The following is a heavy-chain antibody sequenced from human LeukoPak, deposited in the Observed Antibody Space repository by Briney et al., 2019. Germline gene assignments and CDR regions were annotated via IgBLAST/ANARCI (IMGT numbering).Heavy chain of an antibody. CDR3: ARERFSGSFWTRFDF. J-gene: IGHJ4*02. CDR1: GFTFSDYY. Sequence: GGSLRLSCAASGFTFSDYYMSWIRQAPGKGLEWVSYISSSGGTIYYADSVKGRFTISRDNAKNSLYLQMTSLRAEDTAVYYCARERFSGSFWTRFDFWGRGSLVTVSS. CDR2: ISSSGGTI. V-gene: IGHV3-11*01. D-gene: IGHD1-26*01.